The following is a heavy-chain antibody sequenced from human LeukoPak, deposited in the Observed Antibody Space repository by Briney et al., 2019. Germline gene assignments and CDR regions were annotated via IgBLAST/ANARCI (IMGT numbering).Heavy chain of an antibody. Sequence: GGSLRLSCAASGFTFSSYGMHWVRQAPGKGLEWVAVISYDGSNKYYADPVKGRFTISRDNSKNTLYLQMNSLRAEDTAVYYCAKWRAKPPGFDYWGQGTLVTVSS. J-gene: IGHJ4*02. CDR2: ISYDGSNK. CDR1: GFTFSSYG. D-gene: IGHD3-10*01. CDR3: AKWRAKPPGFDY. V-gene: IGHV3-30*18.